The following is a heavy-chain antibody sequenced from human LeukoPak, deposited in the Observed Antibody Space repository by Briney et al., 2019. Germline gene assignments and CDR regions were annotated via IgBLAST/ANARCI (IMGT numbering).Heavy chain of an antibody. J-gene: IGHJ6*02. CDR1: GYTLTELS. V-gene: IGHV1-24*01. Sequence: GASVKVSCKVSGYTLTELSMHWVRQAPGKGLEWMGGFDPEDGETIYAQKFQGRVTITADESTSTAYMELSSLRSEDTAVYYCARDFDWNDGGDYYYGMDVWGQGTTVTVSS. CDR2: FDPEDGET. CDR3: ARDFDWNDGGDYYYGMDV. D-gene: IGHD1-1*01.